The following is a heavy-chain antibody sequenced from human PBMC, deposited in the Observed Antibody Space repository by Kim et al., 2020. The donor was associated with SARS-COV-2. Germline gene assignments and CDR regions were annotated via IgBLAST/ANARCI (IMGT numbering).Heavy chain of an antibody. V-gene: IGHV3-7*03. J-gene: IGHJ4*02. CDR3: ASGIVTPTY. CDR2: IKQDGSEK. Sequence: GGSLRLSCAAFGFTFSHYGMSWVRQAPGKGLEWVANIKQDGSEKYYVGSVKGRFSISRDNAKNSLYLQMNSLRAEDTAVYFCASGIVTPTYCGEGTLVTVSS. CDR1: GFTFSHYG. D-gene: IGHD2-21*01.